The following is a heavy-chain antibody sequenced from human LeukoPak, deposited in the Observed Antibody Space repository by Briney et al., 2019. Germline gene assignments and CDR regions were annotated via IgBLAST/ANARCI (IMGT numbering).Heavy chain of an antibody. CDR3: ARRGDLGRAFDV. CDR2: IYYTGST. D-gene: IGHD2-21*02. CDR1: GGSISSSTYY. V-gene: IGHV4-39*01. Sequence: PSETLSLTCTVSGGSISSSTYYWGWTRQPPGKGLEWIGSIYYTGSTYYNPSLKSRVTISVDTSKNQFSLKLSSVTAADTAVYYCARRGDLGRAFDVWGQGTMVTVSS. J-gene: IGHJ3*01.